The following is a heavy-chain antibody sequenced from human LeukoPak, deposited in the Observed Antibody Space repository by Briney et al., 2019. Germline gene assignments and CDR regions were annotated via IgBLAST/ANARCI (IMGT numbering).Heavy chain of an antibody. D-gene: IGHD5-18*01. CDR2: IWYDGSNK. Sequence: QPGRSLRLSCAASGFTFSSYGMHWVRQAPGKGLEWVAVIWYDGSNKYYADSVKGRFTISRDNSKNTLYLQMNSLRAEDTAVYYCARTETAMVSFDYWGQGTLDTVSS. CDR3: ARTETAMVSFDY. CDR1: GFTFSSYG. V-gene: IGHV3-33*01. J-gene: IGHJ4*02.